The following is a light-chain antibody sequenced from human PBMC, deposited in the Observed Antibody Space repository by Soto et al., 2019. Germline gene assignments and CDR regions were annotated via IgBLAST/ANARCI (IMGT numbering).Light chain of an antibody. V-gene: IGLV1-44*01. CDR1: SSNIGSNT. CDR2: SNN. CDR3: AAWDDGLNGPVV. Sequence: QSVLTQPPSASGTPGQRVTISCSGSSSNIGSNTVHWYQQLPGTAPKLLIYSNNQRPSGVPDRFSGSKSGTSASLDISGLQSADEADYYCAAWDDGLNGPVVFGGGTKLTVL. J-gene: IGLJ2*01.